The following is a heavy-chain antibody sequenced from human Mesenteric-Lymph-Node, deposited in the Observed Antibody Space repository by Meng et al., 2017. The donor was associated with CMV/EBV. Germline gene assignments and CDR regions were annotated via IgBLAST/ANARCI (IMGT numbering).Heavy chain of an antibody. CDR3: ARDRDCSSTSCKAPFDY. CDR2: IFGDGTT. CDR1: GLIVSRNY. D-gene: IGHD2-2*01. V-gene: IGHV3-53*05. Sequence: GGSLRLSCAGSGLIVSRNYMSWVRQAPGKGLERVSVIFGDGTTYYAGSVRGRFTISRDNSKDTLYLQMNSLRAEDTAVYYCARDRDCSSTSCKAPFDYWGQGTLVTVSS. J-gene: IGHJ4*02.